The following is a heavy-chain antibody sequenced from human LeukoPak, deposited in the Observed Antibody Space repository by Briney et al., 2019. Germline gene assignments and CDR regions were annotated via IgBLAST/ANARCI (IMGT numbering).Heavy chain of an antibody. CDR3: VRENDAFDI. CDR1: GFTFNTYV. CDR2: IVQDGYRK. Sequence: GGSLSLSCAASGFTFNTYVMHWVRQAPGRGLEWVAAIVQDGYRKYYADSGKGRFTISRGNSKNTLYLQMDSLRVEDTAVYYCVRENDAFDIWGQGTVVTVSS. J-gene: IGHJ3*02. V-gene: IGHV3-30*04.